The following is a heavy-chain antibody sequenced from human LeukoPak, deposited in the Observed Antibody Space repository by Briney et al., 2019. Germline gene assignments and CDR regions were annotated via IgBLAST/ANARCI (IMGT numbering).Heavy chain of an antibody. D-gene: IGHD2-15*01. CDR1: EFSLRTSEVG. CDR2: IYWDNDK. V-gene: IGHV2-5*02. Sequence: SGPTLSNPTQTLTLTCTFSEFSLRTSEVGVGWIRQPPGKALEWLALIYWDNDKRYSPSLQSRLSVTRDTSKNQVVLTMTNMDPVDTATYYCAYRRSGSFYSSWGQGTLVTVSS. J-gene: IGHJ5*02. CDR3: AYRRSGSFYSS.